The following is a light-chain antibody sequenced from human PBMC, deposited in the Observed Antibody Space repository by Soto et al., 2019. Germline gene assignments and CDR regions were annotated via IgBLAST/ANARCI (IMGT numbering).Light chain of an antibody. V-gene: IGLV2-18*02. Sequence: QSVLTQPPSVSGSPGQSVTISCTGTSSDIGSYNRVSWYQQPPGTAPKLMIYEVSNRPSGVPDRFSGSKSGNTASLTISGLQPEDEADYYGNSYTSGKTYVFGTGTKVTVL. CDR2: EVS. CDR1: SSDIGSYNR. CDR3: NSYTSGKTYV. J-gene: IGLJ1*01.